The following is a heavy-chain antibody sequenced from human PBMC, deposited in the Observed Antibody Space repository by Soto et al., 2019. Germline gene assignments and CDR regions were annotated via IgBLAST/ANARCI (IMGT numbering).Heavy chain of an antibody. V-gene: IGHV4-31*03. CDR3: ARGERQQQRDT. CDR1: GGSISSGGYY. D-gene: IGHD6-13*01. J-gene: IGHJ5*02. Sequence: SETLSLTCTVSGGSISSGGYYWSWIRQHPGKGLEWIGYIYYSGSTYYNPSLKSRVTISVDTSKNQFSLKLSSVTAADTAVYYCARGERQQQRDTWGRGILVTVSS. CDR2: IYYSGST.